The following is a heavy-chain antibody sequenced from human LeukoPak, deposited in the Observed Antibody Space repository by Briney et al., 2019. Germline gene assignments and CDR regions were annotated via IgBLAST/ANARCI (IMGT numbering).Heavy chain of an antibody. D-gene: IGHD3-10*01. Sequence: ASVKVSCKASGYTFTGYYMHWVRQAPGQGLEWMGWINPNSGGTNYAQKFQGRVTMTRDTSISTAYMELSRLRSDDTAVYYCAKDSPPWYYYGSGSYAFDYWGQGTLVTVSS. CDR3: AKDSPPWYYYGSGSYAFDY. V-gene: IGHV1-2*02. CDR1: GYTFTGYY. CDR2: INPNSGGT. J-gene: IGHJ4*02.